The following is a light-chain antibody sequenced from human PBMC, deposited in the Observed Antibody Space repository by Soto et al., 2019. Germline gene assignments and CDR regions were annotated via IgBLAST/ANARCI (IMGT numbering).Light chain of an antibody. J-gene: IGKJ1*01. CDR1: QTVTTY. V-gene: IGKV3-15*01. CDR2: GAS. Sequence: EIVMTQSPVTLSLSPGERATLAFMSSQTVTTYLAWYQQKPGQAPRLVIHGASTRATDFPARFSGSGSGTEFTLTISSLQPDDFATYYCQQYNTYSPERTFGQGTKVDIK. CDR3: QQYNTYSPERT.